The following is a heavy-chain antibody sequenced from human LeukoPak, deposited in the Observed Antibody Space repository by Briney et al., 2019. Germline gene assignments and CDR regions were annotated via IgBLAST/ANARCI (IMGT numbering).Heavy chain of an antibody. J-gene: IGHJ4*02. D-gene: IGHD3-16*01. CDR3: ARVWGISSLEEFGDY. CDR1: GFTFRTSS. V-gene: IGHV3-21*04. Sequence: GGSLRLSCAASGFTFRTSSMNWVRQAPEKGLEWVSCFSISNNIYYADSVKGRFTISRDNAKNSLYLQMNSLRAEDTALYYCARVWGISSLEEFGDYWGQGTLVTVSS. CDR2: FSISNNI.